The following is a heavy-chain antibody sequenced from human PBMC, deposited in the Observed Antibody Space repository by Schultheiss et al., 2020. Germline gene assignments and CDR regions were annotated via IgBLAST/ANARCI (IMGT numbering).Heavy chain of an antibody. J-gene: IGHJ4*02. CDR3: VREPYSSGV. D-gene: IGHD6-19*01. CDR1: GFTFSSYN. V-gene: IGHV3-48*02. CDR2: ISSSPVTV. Sequence: GGSLRLSCAASGFTFSSYNMNWVRQAPGKGLEWVSHISSSPVTVYYADSVKGRFTISRDNAKNSLYLQMNSLTDEDTAVYYCVREPYSSGVWGQGTLVTVSS.